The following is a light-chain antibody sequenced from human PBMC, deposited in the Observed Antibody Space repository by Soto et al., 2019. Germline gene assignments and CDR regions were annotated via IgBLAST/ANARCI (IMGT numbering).Light chain of an antibody. Sequence: QSALAQPREVSESTGQSVTISCTGTSSDVGGYNYVSWYQQHPGKAPKLMIYDVTKRPSGVPDRFSGSKSDNTASLTISGLQAEDEADYYCCSYAGSYTYVFGTGTKVTVL. CDR2: DVT. CDR3: CSYAGSYTYV. CDR1: SSDVGGYNY. V-gene: IGLV2-11*01. J-gene: IGLJ1*01.